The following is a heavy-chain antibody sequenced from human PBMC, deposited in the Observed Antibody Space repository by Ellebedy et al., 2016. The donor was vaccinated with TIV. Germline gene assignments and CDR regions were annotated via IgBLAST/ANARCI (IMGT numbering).Heavy chain of an antibody. Sequence: GESLKISCKASGYSFTNYWIGWVRQMPGKGLEWMGVMNPGYSDTRYSPSFQGQVTISADKSINTVYLQWSSLKASGTAMYYCTRQWAAQVDYWGQGTLVTVYS. J-gene: IGHJ4*02. CDR2: MNPGYSDT. D-gene: IGHD6-25*01. CDR1: GYSFTNYW. CDR3: TRQWAAQVDY. V-gene: IGHV5-51*01.